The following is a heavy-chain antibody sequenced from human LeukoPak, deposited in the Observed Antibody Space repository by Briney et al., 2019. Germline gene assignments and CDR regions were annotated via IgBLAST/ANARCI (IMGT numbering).Heavy chain of an antibody. CDR3: ATYSSLNRREFQY. CDR1: GFTFSSYG. J-gene: IGHJ1*01. CDR2: IRYDGSNK. D-gene: IGHD3-22*01. V-gene: IGHV3-30*02. Sequence: GGSLRLSCAASGFTFSSYGMHWVRQAPGKGLEWVAFIRYDGSNKYYADSVKGRFTISRDNSKNTLYLQMNSLRVEDTGVYYCATYSSLNRREFQYWGQGTLLTVSS.